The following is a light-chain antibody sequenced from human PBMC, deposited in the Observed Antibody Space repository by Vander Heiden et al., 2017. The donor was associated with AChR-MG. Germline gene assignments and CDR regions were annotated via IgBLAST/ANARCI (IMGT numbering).Light chain of an antibody. Sequence: QSVLAQPPSASGTPGQRATVSCSGSSSNIGSNSVNWYQQVPGRAPKLLIHSDDHRPSGVLDRFSGSRSGTSASLAITGLQSEDEAVYYCATWDDSLTAYFFGPGTTVTVL. V-gene: IGLV1-44*01. J-gene: IGLJ1*01. CDR3: ATWDDSLTAYF. CDR2: SDD. CDR1: SSNIGSNS.